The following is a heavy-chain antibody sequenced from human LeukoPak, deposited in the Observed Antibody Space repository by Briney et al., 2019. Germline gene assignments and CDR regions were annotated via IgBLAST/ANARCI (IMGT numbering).Heavy chain of an antibody. V-gene: IGHV4-34*01. J-gene: IGHJ4*02. CDR1: GGSFSGYY. D-gene: IGHD6-13*01. CDR2: INHSGST. Sequence: SETLSLTCAVYGGSFSGYYWSWIRQPPGKGLEWIGEINHSGSTNYNPSLKSRVTIPVDTSKNQFSLKLSSVTAADTAVYYCARGKIAAAGTGPENFDYWGQGTLVTVSS. CDR3: ARGKIAAAGTGPENFDY.